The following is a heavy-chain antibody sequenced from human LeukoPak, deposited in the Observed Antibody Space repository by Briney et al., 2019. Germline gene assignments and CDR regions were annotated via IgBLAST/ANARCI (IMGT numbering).Heavy chain of an antibody. V-gene: IGHV3-49*04. Sequence: PGGPLRLSCTASGFTFGDYAMSWVRQAPGKGLEWVGFITSKAYVATTDYAASVKGRFTISRDDSKSIAYLQMTSPKSEDTAVYYCSRHIVGARTFFDYWGQGALVTVSS. D-gene: IGHD1-26*01. CDR1: GFTFGDYA. CDR2: ITSKAYVATT. CDR3: SRHIVGARTFFDY. J-gene: IGHJ4*02.